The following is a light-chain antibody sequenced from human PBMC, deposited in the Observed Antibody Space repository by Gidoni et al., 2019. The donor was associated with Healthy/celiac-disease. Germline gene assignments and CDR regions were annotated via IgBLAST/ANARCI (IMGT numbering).Light chain of an antibody. Sequence: QSVLTPPPSVSGAPGQTVTISCTGRSSNLGAGYDVHWYRHLPGTAPKLLIFGNSNRPSGVPDRFSGSKSGTSASLAITGLQAEDEADYYCQSYDTSLSGSYVFGTGTKVTVL. CDR3: QSYDTSLSGSYV. CDR2: GNS. CDR1: SSNLGAGYD. V-gene: IGLV1-40*01. J-gene: IGLJ1*01.